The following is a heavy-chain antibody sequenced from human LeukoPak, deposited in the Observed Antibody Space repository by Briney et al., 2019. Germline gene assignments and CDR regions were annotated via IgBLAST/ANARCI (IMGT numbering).Heavy chain of an antibody. CDR3: TRDYDFWSGYPSGY. J-gene: IGHJ4*02. CDR2: IRSKAYGGTT. Sequence: GGSLRLSCTASGFTFGDYAMSWVRQAPGKGLEWVGFIRSKAYGGTTEYAASVKGRFTISRDDSKSIAYLQMNSLKTEDTAVYYCTRDYDFWSGYPSGYWGQGTLVTVSS. CDR1: GFTFGDYA. D-gene: IGHD3-3*01. V-gene: IGHV3-49*04.